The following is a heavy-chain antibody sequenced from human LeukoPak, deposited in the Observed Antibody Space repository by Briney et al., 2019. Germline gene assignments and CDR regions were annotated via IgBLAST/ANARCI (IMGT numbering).Heavy chain of an antibody. D-gene: IGHD1-26*01. J-gene: IGHJ6*02. CDR3: ARGLRVGATIYYYYGMDV. CDR1: GGSISSYY. Sequence: SETLSLTCTVSGGSISSYYWSWIRQPPGKGLEWIGEINHSGSTNYNPSLKSRVTISVDTSKNQFSLKLSSVTAADTAVYYCARGLRVGATIYYYYGMDVWGQGTTVTVSS. CDR2: INHSGST. V-gene: IGHV4-34*01.